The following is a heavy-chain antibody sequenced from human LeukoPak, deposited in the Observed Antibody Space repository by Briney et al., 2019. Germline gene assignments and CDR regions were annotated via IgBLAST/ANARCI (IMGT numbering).Heavy chain of an antibody. J-gene: IGHJ4*02. CDR3: ARAPRWLQLKATSGLDY. Sequence: SETLSLTCTVSGGSISSSSYYWGWIRQPPGKGLEWIGGIYYSGSTYYNPSLKSRVTISVDTSKNQFSLKLSSVTAADTAVYYCARAPRWLQLKATSGLDYWGQGTLVTVSS. D-gene: IGHD5-24*01. CDR1: GGSISSSSYY. CDR2: IYYSGST. V-gene: IGHV4-39*01.